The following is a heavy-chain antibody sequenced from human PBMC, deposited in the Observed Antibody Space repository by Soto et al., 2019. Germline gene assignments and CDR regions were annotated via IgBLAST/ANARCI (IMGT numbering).Heavy chain of an antibody. V-gene: IGHV1-8*01. CDR1: GYTFTSYD. D-gene: IGHD3-9*01. CDR3: ARDGHEEAGYPPRYDS. Sequence: ASVKVSCKASGYTFTSYDINWVRQATGQGLEWMGWMNPNSGNTGYAQKFQGRVTMTRSTSISTAYMELSSLTSDDTAVYYCARDGHEEAGYPPRYDSWGQGTLVTVSS. CDR2: MNPNSGNT. J-gene: IGHJ4*02.